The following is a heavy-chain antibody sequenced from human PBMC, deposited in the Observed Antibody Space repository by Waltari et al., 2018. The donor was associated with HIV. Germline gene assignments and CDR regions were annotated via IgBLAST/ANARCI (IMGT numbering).Heavy chain of an antibody. Sequence: QVQLVQSGAEVKKPGSSVKVSCKASGGTFSSYAIRWVRPAPGQGLEWMGGIIPIVGTANYAQKFQGRVTITADESTSTAYMELSILRSEDTAVYYCARGDYGSGAHDIWGQGTMVTVSS. CDR1: GGTFSSYA. CDR3: ARGDYGSGAHDI. CDR2: IIPIVGTA. V-gene: IGHV1-69*01. J-gene: IGHJ3*02. D-gene: IGHD3-10*01.